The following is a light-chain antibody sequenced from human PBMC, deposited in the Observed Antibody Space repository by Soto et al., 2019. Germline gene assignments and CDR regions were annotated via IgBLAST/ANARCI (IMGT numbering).Light chain of an antibody. Sequence: QSVLTQPPSVSGAPGQRVTISCTGGSSNIGAGYDVHWYQQLPGTAPKLLIYGNNNRPSGVPDRLSGSKSGTSASLAITGLQAEDEADYYCQSYDRSLSGVVFGGGTQLTVL. CDR1: SSNIGAGYD. J-gene: IGLJ2*01. CDR3: QSYDRSLSGVV. CDR2: GNN. V-gene: IGLV1-40*01.